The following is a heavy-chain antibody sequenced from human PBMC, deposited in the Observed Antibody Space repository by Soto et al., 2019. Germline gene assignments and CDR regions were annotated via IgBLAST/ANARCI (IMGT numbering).Heavy chain of an antibody. CDR1: GFTFNTDT. V-gene: IGHV3-30-3*01. CDR3: AREVIYYDTSGFSLYYFDY. J-gene: IGHJ4*02. Sequence: VGSLRLSCAASGFTFNTDTMHWVRQAPCKGLEWVALISDDGSNKHYADSVKGRFSISRDNSKNTLYLQLNSLRPEDTAVYYCAREVIYYDTSGFSLYYFDYWGQGSLVTAPQ. D-gene: IGHD3-22*01. CDR2: ISDDGSNK.